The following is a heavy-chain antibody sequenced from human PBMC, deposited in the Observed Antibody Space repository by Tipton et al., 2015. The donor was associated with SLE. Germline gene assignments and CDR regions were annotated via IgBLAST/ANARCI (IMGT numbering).Heavy chain of an antibody. CDR2: IYYSGST. V-gene: IGHV4-59*11. CDR1: GGSISSHY. Sequence: TLSLTCTVSGGSISSHYWSWIRQPPGKGLEWIGYIYYSGSTYYNPSLNSRVTISVDTSKNQFSLKLSSVTAADTAVYYCARARYNWNPSDFDYWGQGTLVTVSS. CDR3: ARARYNWNPSDFDY. D-gene: IGHD1-20*01. J-gene: IGHJ4*02.